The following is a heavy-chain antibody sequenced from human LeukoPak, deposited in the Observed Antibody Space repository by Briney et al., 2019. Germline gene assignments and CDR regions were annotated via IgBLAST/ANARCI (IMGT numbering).Heavy chain of an antibody. CDR1: GGSISSSSYY. D-gene: IGHD4-17*01. V-gene: IGHV4-39*07. CDR3: AREFRDYGDYVYYFDY. Sequence: SETLSLTCTVSGGSISSSSYYWGWIRQPPGKGLEWIGSIYYSGSTYYNPSLKSRVTISVDTSKNQFSLKLSSVTAADTAVYYCAREFRDYGDYVYYFDYWGQGTLVTVSS. CDR2: IYYSGST. J-gene: IGHJ4*02.